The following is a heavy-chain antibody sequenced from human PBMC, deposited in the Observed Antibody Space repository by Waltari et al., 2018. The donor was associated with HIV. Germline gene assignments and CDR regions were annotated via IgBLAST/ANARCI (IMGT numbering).Heavy chain of an antibody. CDR2: ISPRSDYI. V-gene: IGHV3-21*01. Sequence: EVQLVESGGGLVKPGGYLRLSCAAPGFTVSSYSMTWVRQAQGKGLEWVSSISPRSDYIYYADSLKGRFTISRDNAKTSLYLQMNSLRAEDTAVYYCARGHGWIAFAFDVWGQGTMVTVSS. J-gene: IGHJ3*01. CDR1: GFTVSSYS. CDR3: ARGHGWIAFAFDV. D-gene: IGHD2-21*01.